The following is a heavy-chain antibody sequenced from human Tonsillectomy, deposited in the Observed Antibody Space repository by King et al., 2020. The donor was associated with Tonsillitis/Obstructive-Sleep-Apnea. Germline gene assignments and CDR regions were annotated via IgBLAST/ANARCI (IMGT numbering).Heavy chain of an antibody. V-gene: IGHV3-7*04. J-gene: IGHJ4*02. CDR1: GFTFSSYW. D-gene: IGHD2-2*01. CDR3: ARGAVVVPAAKLYYFDY. Sequence: QLVQSGGGLVQPGGFLRLSCAASGFTFSSYWMSWVRQAPGKGLEWVANIKQDGSEKYYVDSVKGRFTISRDNAKNSLYLQMNSLRAEDTAVYYCARGAVVVPAAKLYYFDYWGQGTLVTVSS. CDR2: IKQDGSEK.